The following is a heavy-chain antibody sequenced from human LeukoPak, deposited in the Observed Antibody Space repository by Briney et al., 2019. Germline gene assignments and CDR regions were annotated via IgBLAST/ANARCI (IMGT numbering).Heavy chain of an antibody. CDR3: ARGVPKTEYYYYYYMDV. V-gene: IGHV4-30-4*08. Sequence: PSQTRSLTCTVSGGSISSGDYYWSWIRQPPGKGLEWIGYIYYSGSTYYNPSFKSRVTISVDTSKNQFSLKLSSVTAADTAVYYCARGVPKTEYYYYYYMDVWGKGTTVTVSS. CDR2: IYYSGST. CDR1: GGSISSGDYY. J-gene: IGHJ6*03. D-gene: IGHD1-14*01.